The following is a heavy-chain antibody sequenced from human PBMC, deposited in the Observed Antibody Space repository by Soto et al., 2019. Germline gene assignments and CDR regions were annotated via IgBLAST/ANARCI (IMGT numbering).Heavy chain of an antibody. Sequence: GSLRLSCAASGFTFSSYAMSWVRQAPGKGLEWVSAISGSGGSTYYADSVKGRFTISRDNSKNTLYLQMNSLRAEDTAVYYCAKDTAAAGSFDYWGQGTLVTVSS. CDR3: AKDTAAAGSFDY. D-gene: IGHD6-13*01. V-gene: IGHV3-23*01. CDR2: ISGSGGST. J-gene: IGHJ4*02. CDR1: GFTFSSYA.